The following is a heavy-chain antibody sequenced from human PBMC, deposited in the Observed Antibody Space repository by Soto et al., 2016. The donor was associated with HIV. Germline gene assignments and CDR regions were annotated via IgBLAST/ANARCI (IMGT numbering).Heavy chain of an antibody. CDR2: INWNGGST. CDR3: ARDRGYYYGSGSSKAVYYYGMDV. D-gene: IGHD3-10*01. V-gene: IGHV3-20*04. CDR1: GFTFDDYG. J-gene: IGHJ6*02. Sequence: EVQLVESGGGVVRPGGSLRLSCAASGFTFDDYGMSWVRQAPGKGLEWVSGINWNGGSTGYVDSVKGRFIIFRDNAKNSLYLQMNSLRVEDTALYYCARDRGYYYGSGSSKAVYYYGMDVWGQGTTVTVSS.